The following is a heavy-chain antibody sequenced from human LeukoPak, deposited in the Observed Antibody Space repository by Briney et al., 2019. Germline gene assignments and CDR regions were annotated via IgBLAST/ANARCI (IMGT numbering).Heavy chain of an antibody. Sequence: GGSLRLSCAASGFTFSNYAMNWVRQAPGEGLEWVSAISVSGGSTYYADSVKGRFTISRDNSKNTLFLQMSSLRAEDTALYYCAKGSVYGDYSFDYWGQGTLVTVSS. CDR2: ISVSGGST. D-gene: IGHD4-17*01. CDR1: GFTFSNYA. V-gene: IGHV3-23*01. J-gene: IGHJ4*02. CDR3: AKGSVYGDYSFDY.